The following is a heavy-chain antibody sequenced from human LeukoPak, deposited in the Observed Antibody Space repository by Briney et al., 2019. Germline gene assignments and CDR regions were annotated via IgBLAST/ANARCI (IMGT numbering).Heavy chain of an antibody. J-gene: IGHJ5*02. CDR3: ARSSRGSNWFDP. CDR2: IIPILGIA. V-gene: IGHV1-69*04. CDR1: GGTFSSYA. D-gene: IGHD6-13*01. Sequence: ASAKVSCKPSGGTFSSYAISWVRQAPGQGLEWMGRIIPILGIANYAQKFQGRVTVTADKSTSTAYMELSSLRSEDTAVYYCARSSRGSNWFDPWGQGTLVTVSS.